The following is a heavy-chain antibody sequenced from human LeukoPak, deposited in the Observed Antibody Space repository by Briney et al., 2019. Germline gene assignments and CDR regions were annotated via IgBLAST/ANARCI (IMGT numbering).Heavy chain of an antibody. CDR3: ATLAVAGSFDY. V-gene: IGHV3-48*03. Sequence: GGSLRLSCAASGFAFSVYEVYWVRQAPGKGLEWVSYISSSGGTRYYADSVKGRFTISRDNAKNSLYLQMNSLRAEDTAVYYCATLAVAGSFDYWGQGTLVTVSS. D-gene: IGHD6-19*01. CDR2: ISSSGGTR. J-gene: IGHJ4*02. CDR1: GFAFSVYE.